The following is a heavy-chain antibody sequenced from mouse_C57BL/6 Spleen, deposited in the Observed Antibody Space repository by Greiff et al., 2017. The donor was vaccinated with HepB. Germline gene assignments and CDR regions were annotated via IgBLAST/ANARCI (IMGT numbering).Heavy chain of an antibody. CDR3: ARRGLGPHFDY. CDR1: GYTFTDYY. J-gene: IGHJ2*01. V-gene: IGHV1-19*01. Sequence: VQLQQSGPVLVKPGASVKMSCKASGYTFTDYYMNWVKQSHGKSLEWIGVINPYNGGTSYNQKFKGKSTLTVDKSSSTAYMELNSLTSEDSAVYYCARRGLGPHFDYWSQGTTLTVSS. D-gene: IGHD4-1*01. CDR2: INPYNGGT.